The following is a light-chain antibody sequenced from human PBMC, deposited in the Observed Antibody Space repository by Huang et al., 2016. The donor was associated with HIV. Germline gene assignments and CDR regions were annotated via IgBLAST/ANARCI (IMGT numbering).Light chain of an antibody. V-gene: IGKV3-20*01. CDR3: QQYGNSPYT. CDR2: GAS. Sequence: EIVMTQSPGTLSLSPGERATLSCRASQSVSSIYLAWYQQRPGQAPSLLIYGASTRATGIPDRCSGRGSGTDFTLTINRLEPEDSAVYYCQQYGNSPYTFGQGTKLEIK. J-gene: IGKJ2*01. CDR1: QSVSSIY.